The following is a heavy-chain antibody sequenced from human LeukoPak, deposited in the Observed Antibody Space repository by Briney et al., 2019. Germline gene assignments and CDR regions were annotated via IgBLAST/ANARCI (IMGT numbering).Heavy chain of an antibody. Sequence: KASETLSLTCTVSGGSISSNKYYWGWIRQPPGKGLEWIGSIYYSGSTYYNPSLKSRGTISVDTSKNQFSLKLSSVTAADTAVYYCATPYSGGYHGLDIWGQGTMVTVSS. D-gene: IGHD1-26*01. CDR1: GGSISSNKYY. V-gene: IGHV4-39*01. CDR2: IYYSGST. CDR3: ATPYSGGYHGLDI. J-gene: IGHJ3*02.